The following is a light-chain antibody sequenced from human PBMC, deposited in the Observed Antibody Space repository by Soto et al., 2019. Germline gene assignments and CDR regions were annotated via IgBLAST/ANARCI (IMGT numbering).Light chain of an antibody. CDR3: QQYNYRPPYT. V-gene: IGKV3-15*01. CDR2: GAS. Sequence: ETVMTQCPATLSMSPGEIVTLSCRSIQSVSTNVAWYQQKPGQAPRLLIYGASTRATGIPPRFSGSGYATEFTITISSLQTEDFAVYYCQQYNYRPPYTFGQGT. J-gene: IGKJ2*01. CDR1: QSVSTN.